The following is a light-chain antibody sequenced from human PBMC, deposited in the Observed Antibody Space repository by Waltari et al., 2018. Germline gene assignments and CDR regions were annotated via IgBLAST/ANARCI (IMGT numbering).Light chain of an antibody. CDR1: QSLLRSSGYNY. CDR3: MQALEISLT. J-gene: IGKJ4*01. CDR2: LGS. V-gene: IGKV2-28*01. Sequence: DIVMTQSPLSLSVTPGAPASISCRSSQSLLRSSGYNYLDWYLQKPGQSPQLLIYLGSHRASGVPDRFSGSGSGTDFTLKISRVEAEDVGVYYCMQALEISLTFGGGTKVEIK.